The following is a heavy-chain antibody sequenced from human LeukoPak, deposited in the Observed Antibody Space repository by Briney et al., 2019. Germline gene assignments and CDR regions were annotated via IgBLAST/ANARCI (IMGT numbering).Heavy chain of an antibody. CDR1: GFTFSSYA. CDR3: AKSGIPPYYYYYGMDV. D-gene: IGHD2-21*01. Sequence: GGSLRLSCAASGFTFSSYAMSWVRQAPGKGLEWVSAISGSGGSTYYAGSVKGRFTISRDNSKNTLYLQMNSLRAEDTAVYYCAKSGIPPYYYYYGMDVWGQGTTVTVSS. J-gene: IGHJ6*02. CDR2: ISGSGGST. V-gene: IGHV3-23*01.